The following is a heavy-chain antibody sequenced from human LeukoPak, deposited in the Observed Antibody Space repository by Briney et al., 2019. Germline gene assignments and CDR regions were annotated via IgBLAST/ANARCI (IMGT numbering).Heavy chain of an antibody. CDR1: GFTFSSYS. V-gene: IGHV3-21*01. D-gene: IGHD1-26*01. CDR2: ISSSSSYI. J-gene: IGHJ4*02. Sequence: GPSLRLSCAASGFTFSSYSMNWVRQAPGKGLEWVSSISSSSSYIYYADSVKGRFTISRDNAKNSLYLQMNSLRAEDTAVYYCAREEYSGSYYFDYWGQGTLVTVSS. CDR3: AREEYSGSYYFDY.